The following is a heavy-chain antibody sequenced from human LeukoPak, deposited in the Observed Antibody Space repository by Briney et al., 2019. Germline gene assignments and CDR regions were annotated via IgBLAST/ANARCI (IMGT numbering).Heavy chain of an antibody. Sequence: SETLSLTCTVSGGSISNYWSWIRQPPGKGLEWIGYIYYSGSTNYNPSLKSRVTISVDTSKNQFSLKLSSVTAADTAVYYCVRVMVRGVYNWFDPWGEGTLVTVSS. V-gene: IGHV4-59*01. CDR1: GGSISNY. J-gene: IGHJ5*02. CDR3: VRVMVRGVYNWFDP. D-gene: IGHD3-10*01. CDR2: IYYSGST.